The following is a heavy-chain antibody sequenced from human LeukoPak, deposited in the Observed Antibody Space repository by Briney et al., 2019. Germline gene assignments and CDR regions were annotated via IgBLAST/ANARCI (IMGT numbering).Heavy chain of an antibody. J-gene: IGHJ4*02. Sequence: KSGGSLRLSCAASGFTFSKAWMTWVRQAPGKGLEWVGRIKSNTEGGTTEYAAPVKGRFTISRDDSKNTLSLQMNSLKTEDTAVYHCTTGAGTYSSAWPDYWGQGTLVTVSS. V-gene: IGHV3-15*01. CDR1: GFTFSKAW. CDR2: IKSNTEGGTT. CDR3: TTGAGTYSSAWPDY. D-gene: IGHD6-19*01.